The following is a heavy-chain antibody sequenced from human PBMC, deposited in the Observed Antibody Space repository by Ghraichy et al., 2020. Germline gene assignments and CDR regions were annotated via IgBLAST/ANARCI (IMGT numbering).Heavy chain of an antibody. Sequence: ASVKVSCKKSGYTFDNYGLTWVRQAPGRGLEWMGWISGDNRSTKFAPLFRDRVTLTSDSSKTTGYMEIKSLTSEDGGVYFCARAKTGGYDRTDLWGQETQVTVSS. D-gene: IGHD5-12*01. CDR1: GYTFDNYG. CDR2: ISGDNRST. J-gene: IGHJ5*02. CDR3: ARAKTGGYDRTDL. V-gene: IGHV1-18*01.